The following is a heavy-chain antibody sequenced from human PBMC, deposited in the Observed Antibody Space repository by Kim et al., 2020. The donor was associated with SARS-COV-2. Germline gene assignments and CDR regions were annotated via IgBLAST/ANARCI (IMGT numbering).Heavy chain of an antibody. CDR3: AGARFLEWLVDY. J-gene: IGHJ4*02. D-gene: IGHD3-3*01. V-gene: IGHV4-39*01. Sequence: YHNPPLKSRVTISVDTSKNQFSLKLSSVTAAETAVYYCAGARFLEWLVDYWGQGTLVTVSS.